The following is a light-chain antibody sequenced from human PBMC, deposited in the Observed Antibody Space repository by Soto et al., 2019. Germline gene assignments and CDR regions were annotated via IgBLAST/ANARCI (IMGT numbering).Light chain of an antibody. Sequence: DIQMTQSPSTLSASVGDRVTITCRASQSTSSWLAWYQQKPGKAPKLLIYGTSTLESGVPSRFSGSGAGTEFTLTIGCLQPDDFATYYCQQYSSYSYTFGKGTNLEIK. V-gene: IGKV1-5*03. CDR1: QSTSSW. CDR3: QQYSSYSYT. J-gene: IGKJ2*01. CDR2: GTS.